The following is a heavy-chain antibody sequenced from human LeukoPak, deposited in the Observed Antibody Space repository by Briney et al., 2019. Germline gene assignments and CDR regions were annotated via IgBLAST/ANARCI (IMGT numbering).Heavy chain of an antibody. V-gene: IGHV3-33*01. CDR2: IWYDGSNK. J-gene: IGHJ4*02. Sequence: GGSLRLSCAASGFTFSSYGMHWVRQAPGKGLEWVAVIWYDGSNKYYADSVKGRFTISRDNSKNTLYLQMNSLRAEDTAAYYCARGRIVGATGVDYWGQGTLVTVSS. CDR1: GFTFSSYG. D-gene: IGHD1-26*01. CDR3: ARGRIVGATGVDY.